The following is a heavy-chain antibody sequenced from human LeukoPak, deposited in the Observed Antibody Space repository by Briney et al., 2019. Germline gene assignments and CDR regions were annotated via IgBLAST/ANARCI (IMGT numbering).Heavy chain of an antibody. J-gene: IGHJ5*02. V-gene: IGHV3-15*01. D-gene: IGHD3-22*01. CDR3: TIVLRPYRGSGYRNWFDP. CDR1: GFTFSNAW. CDR2: IKSKTDGETA. Sequence: GGSLRLSCAASGFTFSNAWMAWVRQVPGKGLEWLGRIKSKTDGETANYAAPVRGRFFISRHDRKDTLYVEINSLKTEDTGIYYCTIVLRPYRGSGYRNWFDPWGRGTLVTVSS.